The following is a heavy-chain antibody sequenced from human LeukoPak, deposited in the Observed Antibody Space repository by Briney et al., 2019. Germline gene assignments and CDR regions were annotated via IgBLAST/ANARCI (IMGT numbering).Heavy chain of an antibody. CDR1: GGSISSSSYY. V-gene: IGHV4-39*07. D-gene: IGHD3-10*01. CDR2: IYYSGST. J-gene: IGHJ6*03. CDR3: ARFSKRYYYGSGSPMRPRDYYYYMDV. Sequence: PSETLSLTCTVSGGSISSSSYYWGWIRQPPGKGLEWIGSIYYSGSTYYNPSLKSRVTISVDTSKNQFSLKLSSVTAADTAVYYCARFSKRYYYGSGSPMRPRDYYYYMDVWGKGTTVTISS.